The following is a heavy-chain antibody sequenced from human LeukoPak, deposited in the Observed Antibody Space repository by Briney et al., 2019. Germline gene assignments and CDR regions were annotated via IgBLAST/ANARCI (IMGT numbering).Heavy chain of an antibody. J-gene: IGHJ4*02. D-gene: IGHD1-26*01. V-gene: IGHV4-39*01. CDR2: IYYSGST. CDR3: ARLPYYVLADLGD. Sequence: SETLSLTCTVSGGSISSSSYYWGWIRQPPGKGLEWIGSIYYSGSTYYNPSLKSRVTISVDTSKNQFSLKLSSVTAADTAVYYCARLPYYVLADLGDWGQGTLVTVSS. CDR1: GGSISSSSYY.